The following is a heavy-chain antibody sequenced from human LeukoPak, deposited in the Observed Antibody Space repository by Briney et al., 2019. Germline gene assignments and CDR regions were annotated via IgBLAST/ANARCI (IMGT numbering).Heavy chain of an antibody. V-gene: IGHV3-48*01. CDR1: GFTFSSYS. J-gene: IGHJ6*02. CDR2: ISSGGSPT. CDR3: ARDNSSGWSDFHYYGMDV. D-gene: IGHD6-19*01. Sequence: GGSLRLSCAASGFTFSSYSMNWVRQAPGKGLEWISYISSGGSPTYYADSVKGRFVISRDSAKNSLYLRMNSLRAEDTAVYYCARDNSSGWSDFHYYGMDVWGQRTTVIVSS.